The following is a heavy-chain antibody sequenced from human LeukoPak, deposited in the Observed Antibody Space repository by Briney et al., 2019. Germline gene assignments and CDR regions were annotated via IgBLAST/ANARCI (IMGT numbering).Heavy chain of an antibody. CDR3: TSSLWFGELVFDP. D-gene: IGHD3-10*01. CDR1: GFTFGDYA. CDR2: IRSKAYGGTT. Sequence: GGSLRLSSTASGFTFGDYAMSWFRQAPGEGLVWVGFIRSKAYGGTTEYAASVKGRFTISRDDSKSIAYLQMNSLKTEDTAVYYCTSSLWFGELVFDPWGQGTLVTVSS. V-gene: IGHV3-49*03. J-gene: IGHJ5*02.